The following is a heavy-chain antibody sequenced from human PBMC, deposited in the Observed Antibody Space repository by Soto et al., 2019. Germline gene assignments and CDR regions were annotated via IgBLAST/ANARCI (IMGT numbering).Heavy chain of an antibody. D-gene: IGHD1-26*01. V-gene: IGHV3-11*05. Sequence: GWSLRLSCAASGFTFSDHYMSWIRQAPGKGLEWIGYSSNSGSFTRYADSVKGRFSISRDNAKNSLYLQINSLRGDDTAVYYCAKDYLRWAQSWGQGTLVTVS. CDR1: GFTFSDHY. CDR2: SSNSGSFT. CDR3: AKDYLRWAQS. J-gene: IGHJ5*02.